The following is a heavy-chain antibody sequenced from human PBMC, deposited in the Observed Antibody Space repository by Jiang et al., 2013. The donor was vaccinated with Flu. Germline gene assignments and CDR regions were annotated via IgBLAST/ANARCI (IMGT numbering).Heavy chain of an antibody. CDR2: SIIVGST. CDR3: ARARGDGYYNDRLRFDL. Sequence: YGGSVQWFRLDLDPSVPTGSGLGVDWRVSIIVGSTNYNPSLKRRVSFTVDSSKSHFSLRLTSVTAADTAVYYCARARGDGYYNDRLRFDLWGQGTLVTVSS. V-gene: IGHV4-34*01. CDR1: GGSVQWFR. J-gene: IGHJ4*02. D-gene: IGHD3-9*01.